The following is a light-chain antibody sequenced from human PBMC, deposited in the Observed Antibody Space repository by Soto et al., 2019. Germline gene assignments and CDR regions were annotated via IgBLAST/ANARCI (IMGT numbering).Light chain of an antibody. CDR3: CSYAGSSAFVL. CDR1: SSDVGSYNL. J-gene: IGLJ2*01. CDR2: EGS. Sequence: QSALTQPASVSGSPGQSITISCTGTSSDVGSYNLVSWYQQHPGKAPKVMIYEGSKRPSGVSNRFSGSKSGNTASLTISGLQPEDEADYYCCSYAGSSAFVLFGGRTKVTVL. V-gene: IGLV2-23*03.